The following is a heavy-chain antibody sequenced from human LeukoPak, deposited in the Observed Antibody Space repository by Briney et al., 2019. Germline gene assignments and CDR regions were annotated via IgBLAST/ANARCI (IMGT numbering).Heavy chain of an antibody. Sequence: TGGSLRLSCSASGFTFSCYAIHWVRQALGKGLEYVSAISSNGGSTYNADSVKGRFTISRDNSKNTLYLQMSSLRAEDTAVYYCVRGRGYSAYDPFDYWGQGTLVTVSS. CDR2: ISSNGGST. D-gene: IGHD5-12*01. J-gene: IGHJ4*02. CDR3: VRGRGYSAYDPFDY. V-gene: IGHV3-64D*06. CDR1: GFTFSCYA.